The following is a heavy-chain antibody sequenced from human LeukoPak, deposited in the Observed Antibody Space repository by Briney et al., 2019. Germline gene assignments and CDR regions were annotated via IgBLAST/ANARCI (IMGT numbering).Heavy chain of an antibody. J-gene: IGHJ4*02. CDR1: GFTFSNAW. D-gene: IGHD6-13*01. CDR3: TTDLYSSSWGNY. V-gene: IGHV3-15*01. Sequence: GGSLRLSCAASGFTFSNAWMSWVRQAPGKGLEWVGRIKSKTDGGTTDYAAPVKGRFTISRDDSKNTLYLQMNSLKTEDTAVYYCTTDLYSSSWGNYWGQGTLVTVSS. CDR2: IKSKTDGGTT.